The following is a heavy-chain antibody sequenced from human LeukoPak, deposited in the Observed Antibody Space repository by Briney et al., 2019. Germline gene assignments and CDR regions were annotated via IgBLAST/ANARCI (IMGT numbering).Heavy chain of an antibody. CDR1: GYTFTTYG. CDR2: ISAYNGHT. Sequence: ASVKVSCTASGYTFTTYGINWVRQAPGQGFEWMGWISAYNGHTNYAQKLQGRVTMTTDTSTSTAYMELRSLRSDDTAVYYCALYGSGWNFDYWGQGSLVTVSS. J-gene: IGHJ4*02. V-gene: IGHV1-18*01. D-gene: IGHD6-19*01. CDR3: ALYGSGWNFDY.